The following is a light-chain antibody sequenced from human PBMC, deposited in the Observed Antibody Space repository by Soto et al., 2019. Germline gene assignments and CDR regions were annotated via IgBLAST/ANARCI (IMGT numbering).Light chain of an antibody. CDR1: QSVSSY. J-gene: IGKJ2*01. V-gene: IGKV3-11*01. Sequence: EIVLTQSPGTLSFSPGERATLSCRASQSVSSYLAWYQQKPGQAPSLLIYDASNRATGIPARFSGSGSGTDFTLTISRLEPEDFAVDYVQQRSNCPPRYTFGQGTKMEIK. CDR3: QQRSNCPPRYT. CDR2: DAS.